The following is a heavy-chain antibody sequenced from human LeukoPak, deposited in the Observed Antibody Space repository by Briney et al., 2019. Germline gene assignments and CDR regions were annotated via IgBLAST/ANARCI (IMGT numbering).Heavy chain of an antibody. CDR1: GGSFSGYY. Sequence: SETLSLTCAVYGGSFSGYYWSWIRQPPGKGLEWIGEINHSGSTNYNPSLKSRVTISVDTSKNQFSLKLSPVTAADTAVYYCARGAIGYSSSWYRYRLPTIFDYWGQGTLVTVSS. D-gene: IGHD6-13*01. J-gene: IGHJ4*02. V-gene: IGHV4-34*01. CDR2: INHSGST. CDR3: ARGAIGYSSSWYRYRLPTIFDY.